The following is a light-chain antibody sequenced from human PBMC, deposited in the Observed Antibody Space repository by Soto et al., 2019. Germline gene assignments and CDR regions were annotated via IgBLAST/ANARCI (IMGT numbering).Light chain of an antibody. CDR2: KVS. V-gene: IGKV1-5*03. CDR1: QSISSR. Sequence: DIQMTQSPSTLSASIGDRVTITCRASQSISSRLAWYQHKPGKAPKLLIYKVSTGASGIPPRFSGSGSGTEFTITIDRLQHADFAVYYCQQYDRWQVNFGGATKV. CDR3: QQYDRWQVN. J-gene: IGKJ4*01.